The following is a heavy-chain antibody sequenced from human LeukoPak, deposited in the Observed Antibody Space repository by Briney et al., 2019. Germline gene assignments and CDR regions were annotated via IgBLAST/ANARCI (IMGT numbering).Heavy chain of an antibody. CDR3: ARGLTYYYDSSGYRATND. CDR1: GYTFIGYY. V-gene: IGHV1-2*02. CDR2: INPNSGGT. Sequence: ASVKVSCKASGYTFIGYYMHWVRQAPGQGLEWMGWINPNSGGTNYAQKFQGRVTMTRDTSISTAYMELSRLRSDDTAVYYCARGLTYYYDSSGYRATNDWGQGTLVTVSS. J-gene: IGHJ4*02. D-gene: IGHD3-22*01.